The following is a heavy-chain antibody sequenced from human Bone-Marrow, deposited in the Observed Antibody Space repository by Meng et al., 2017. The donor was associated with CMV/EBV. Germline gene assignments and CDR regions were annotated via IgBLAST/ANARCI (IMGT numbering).Heavy chain of an antibody. CDR2: ISSSGSTI. Sequence: GESLKISCAASGFTFSSYEMNWVRQAPGKGLEWVSYISSSGSTIYYADSVKGRFTISRDNAKNSLYLQMNSLRAEDTAVYYCARAYCSSTSCYTALFDYWGQGTLVTASS. CDR3: ARAYCSSTSCYTALFDY. D-gene: IGHD2-2*02. J-gene: IGHJ4*02. CDR1: GFTFSSYE. V-gene: IGHV3-48*03.